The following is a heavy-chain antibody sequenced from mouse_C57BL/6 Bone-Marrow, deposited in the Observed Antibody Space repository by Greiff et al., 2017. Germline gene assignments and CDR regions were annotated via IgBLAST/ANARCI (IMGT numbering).Heavy chain of an antibody. V-gene: IGHV1-50*01. CDR3: ARDLTTVVAEDY. Sequence: QVQLQQPGAELVKPGASVKLSCKASGYTFTSYWMQWVKQRPGQGLEWIGEIDPSDSYTNYNQKFKGKATLTVYTSSSTAYMQLSSLTSEDSAVYYCARDLTTVVAEDYWGQGTTLTVSS. CDR2: IDPSDSYT. J-gene: IGHJ2*01. CDR1: GYTFTSYW. D-gene: IGHD1-1*01.